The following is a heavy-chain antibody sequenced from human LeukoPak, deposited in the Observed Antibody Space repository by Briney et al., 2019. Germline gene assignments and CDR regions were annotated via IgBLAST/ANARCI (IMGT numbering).Heavy chain of an antibody. J-gene: IGHJ3*02. Sequence: GGSLRLSCAASGFTFDDYGMSWVRQAPGKGLEWVSGINWDGGSTGYADSVKGRFTISRDNAKNSLYLQMNSLRAEDTALYYCARDQSYDSSGYLDAFDIWGQGTMVTVSS. CDR3: ARDQSYDSSGYLDAFDI. V-gene: IGHV3-20*04. CDR1: GFTFDDYG. D-gene: IGHD3-22*01. CDR2: INWDGGST.